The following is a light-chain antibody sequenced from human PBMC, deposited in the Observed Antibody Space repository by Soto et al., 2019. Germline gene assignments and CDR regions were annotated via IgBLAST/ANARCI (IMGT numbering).Light chain of an antibody. J-gene: IGKJ1*01. CDR3: QQYDTWPRT. CDR2: GES. V-gene: IGKV3-15*01. Sequence: EIVMTQSPATLSVSPGERATLSCRASQSVSSHLAWFQQKPGQAPRVLIYGESTRATGVPARFTGSGSGTEFTLSIRSLQSDDFGVYYCQQYDTWPRTFGHGTKVEIK. CDR1: QSVSSH.